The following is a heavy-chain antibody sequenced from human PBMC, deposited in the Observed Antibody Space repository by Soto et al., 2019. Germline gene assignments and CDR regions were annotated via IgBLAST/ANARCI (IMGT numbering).Heavy chain of an antibody. CDR1: GFTFSSYA. D-gene: IGHD4-17*01. CDR3: AKDYGAGAEYFEH. CDR2: ISGSRGST. Sequence: GGSLRISCAASGFTFSSYAMSWVRQAPGKGLEWVSAISGSRGSTYYADSVKGRFTISRDNSKNTLYLQMNSLRAEDTAVYYCAKDYGAGAEYFEHWGQGTLVTVSS. J-gene: IGHJ1*01. V-gene: IGHV3-23*01.